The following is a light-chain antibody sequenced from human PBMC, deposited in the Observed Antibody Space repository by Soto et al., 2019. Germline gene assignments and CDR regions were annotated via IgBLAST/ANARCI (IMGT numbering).Light chain of an antibody. Sequence: DIVMTQTPFSLSVTPGQPASISCKSSQSLLHGDGKTYLYWYLQKAGQSPQLLIHEVSNRFSGVPDRFSGSGSGTDFTLKISRVEAEDVGVYYCLQSLQRPLTFGAGTKVEIK. CDR2: EVS. CDR3: LQSLQRPLT. V-gene: IGKV2D-29*02. J-gene: IGKJ4*01. CDR1: QSLLHGDGKTY.